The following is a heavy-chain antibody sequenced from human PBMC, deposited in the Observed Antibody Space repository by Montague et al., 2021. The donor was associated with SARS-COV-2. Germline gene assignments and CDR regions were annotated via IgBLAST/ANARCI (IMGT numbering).Heavy chain of an antibody. J-gene: IGHJ4*02. V-gene: IGHV3-30*04. CDR1: GFNFSYA. CDR2: ISNDGSNK. D-gene: IGHD1-26*01. Sequence: SLRLSCAASGFNFSYAMQWGGQAPGRGLEWVALISNDGSNKHYADSVKGRFTISRDNSKSTLYLQMNSLRTEDTAVYYCARESGSFHDGGYFDYWGQGSLVTVSS. CDR3: ARESGSFHDGGYFDY.